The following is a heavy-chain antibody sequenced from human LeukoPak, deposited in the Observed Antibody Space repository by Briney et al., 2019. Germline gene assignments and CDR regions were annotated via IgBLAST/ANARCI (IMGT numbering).Heavy chain of an antibody. J-gene: IGHJ1*01. CDR1: GFSFTNYA. V-gene: IGHV3-30*03. D-gene: IGHD6-25*01. CDR2: ISYDESKI. Sequence: PGGSLRLSCTGSGFSFTNYAMHWVRQAPGEGLEWVAVISYDESKIYYADSVKGRFTISRDLTTNTLYLQMNSLTTEDTAMYFCARRPVAAEYFQHWGQGTPVTVSS. CDR3: ARRPVAAEYFQH.